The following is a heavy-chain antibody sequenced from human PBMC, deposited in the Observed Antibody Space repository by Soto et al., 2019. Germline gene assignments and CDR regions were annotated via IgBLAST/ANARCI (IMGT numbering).Heavy chain of an antibody. J-gene: IGHJ6*02. CDR1: GYTFTSYG. V-gene: IGHV1-18*01. D-gene: IGHD3-22*01. CDR2: ISAYNGNT. Sequence: GASVKVSCKASGYTFTSYGISWVRQAPGQGLEWMGWISAYNGNTNYAQKLQGRVTVTTDTSTSTAYMELRSLRSDDTAVYYCARAAVVISADYYYYGMDVWGQGTTVTVSS. CDR3: ARAAVVISADYYYYGMDV.